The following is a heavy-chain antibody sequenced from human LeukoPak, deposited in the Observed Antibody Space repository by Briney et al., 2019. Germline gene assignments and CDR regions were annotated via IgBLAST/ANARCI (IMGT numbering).Heavy chain of an antibody. CDR2: INWNSGSI. D-gene: IGHD6-19*01. V-gene: IGHV3-9*03. CDR1: GFTFDDYA. J-gene: IGHJ4*02. CDR3: VKDWSSGWNLNYFDY. Sequence: GRSLRLSCEASGFTFDDYAMHWVRQAPGKGLEWVSGINWNSGSIGYGDSVKGRFTISRDNAKNPLYLQMNSLRAEDMALYYCVKDWSSGWNLNYFDYWGQGTLVTVSS.